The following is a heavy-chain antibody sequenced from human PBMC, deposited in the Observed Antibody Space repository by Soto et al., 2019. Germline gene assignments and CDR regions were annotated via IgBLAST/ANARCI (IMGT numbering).Heavy chain of an antibody. CDR3: TTEVVVVAAPAEY. CDR1: GFTFSNAW. CDR2: IKSKTDGGTT. V-gene: IGHV3-15*01. Sequence: EVQLVESGGGLVQPGGSLRLSCAAPGFTFSNAWMSWVRQAPGKWLEWVGRIKSKTDGGTTDYAAPGKGRFTISRDDSKNTLYLQMNSRKTEETAVYYCTTEVVVVAAPAEYWGQGTLVTVSS. D-gene: IGHD2-15*01. J-gene: IGHJ4*02.